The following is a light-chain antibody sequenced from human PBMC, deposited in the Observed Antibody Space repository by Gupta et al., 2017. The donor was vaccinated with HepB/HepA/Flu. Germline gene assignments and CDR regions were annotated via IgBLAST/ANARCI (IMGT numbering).Light chain of an antibody. CDR1: SSNVGRNN. CDR3: AAWDTSLNVVV. Sequence: QSVLTPSTSVSGTPGQRVTLSCSGSSSNVGRNNVNWYQQLPGTAPKLLIYYNDERPSGVPDRISGSKSGTSASLAISGLQSEDEADYYCAAWDTSLNVVVFGGGTKLTVL. J-gene: IGLJ2*01. V-gene: IGLV1-44*01. CDR2: YND.